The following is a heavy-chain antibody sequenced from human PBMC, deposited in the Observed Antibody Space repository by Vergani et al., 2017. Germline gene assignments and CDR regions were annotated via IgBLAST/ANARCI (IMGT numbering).Heavy chain of an antibody. V-gene: IGHV4-39*07. D-gene: IGHD3-10*01. CDR3: ARDGGVSDYGSGENNWFDP. J-gene: IGHJ5*02. CDR2: IYYSGST. Sequence: QLQLQESGPGLVKPSETLSLTCTVSGGSISSSSYYWGWIRQPPGKGLEWIGSIYYSGSTYYNPSLKSRVTISVDTSKNQFSLKLSSVTAADTAVYYCARDGGVSDYGSGENNWFDPWGQGTLVTVSS. CDR1: GGSISSSSYY.